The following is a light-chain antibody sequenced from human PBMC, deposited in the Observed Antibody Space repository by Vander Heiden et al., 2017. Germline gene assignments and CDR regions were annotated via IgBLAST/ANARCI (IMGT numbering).Light chain of an antibody. CDR1: KLGDKY. J-gene: IGLJ2*01. V-gene: IGLV3-1*01. CDR2: QDS. CDR3: QAWDSSTVV. Sequence: SFELTQPPSVSVSLAQTASITGSGDKLGDKYACWYQQKPGQSPVLVIYQDSKRPSGIPERFSGSNSGNTATLTISGTQAMDEADYYCQAWDSSTVVFGGGTKLTVL.